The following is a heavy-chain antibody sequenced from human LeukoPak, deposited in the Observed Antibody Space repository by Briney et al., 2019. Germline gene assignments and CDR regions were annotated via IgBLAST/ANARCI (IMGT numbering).Heavy chain of an antibody. J-gene: IGHJ4*02. Sequence: GGSLRLSCAASGFSFSSFSINWVRQAPGKGPEWVSSISGNGMYIYYAGAVEGRFTVSKDNAKNSVYLQMNSLRTDDTAVYYCAREGGVFIPFDFWGRGTLVTVSS. CDR1: GFSFSSFS. CDR2: ISGNGMYI. V-gene: IGHV3-21*01. D-gene: IGHD3-3*01. CDR3: AREGGVFIPFDF.